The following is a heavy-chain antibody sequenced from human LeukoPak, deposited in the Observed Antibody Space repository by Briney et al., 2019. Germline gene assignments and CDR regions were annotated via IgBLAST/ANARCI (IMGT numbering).Heavy chain of an antibody. Sequence: PGGSLRLSCAASGFTFRNYAMYWVRQAPGKGLEWVAFTNYDGSDRCYAETVKGRFTVSRDNSKNTLYLQMNSLRTEDTAVYYCAKDLPDRYSLEYWSQGTMVTVPS. CDR3: AKDLPDRYSLEY. D-gene: IGHD2-15*01. J-gene: IGHJ4*02. CDR2: TNYDGSDR. V-gene: IGHV3-30*02. CDR1: GFTFRNYA.